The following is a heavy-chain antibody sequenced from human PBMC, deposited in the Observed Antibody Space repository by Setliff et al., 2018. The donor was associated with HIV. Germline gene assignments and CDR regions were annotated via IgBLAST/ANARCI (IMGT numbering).Heavy chain of an antibody. CDR2: ISSSGTYI. CDR1: GFTFSNYG. D-gene: IGHD3-22*01. V-gene: IGHV3-21*01. J-gene: IGHJ4*02. Sequence: GGSLRLSCGTSGFTFSNYGMNWVRQAPGKGLEWVSSISSSGTYIYYADSVKGRFTISRDNTRNSLYLQMNSLRAEDTALYYCAKGDSFVYSYVYPDYWGQGTLVTVS. CDR3: AKGDSFVYSYVYPDY.